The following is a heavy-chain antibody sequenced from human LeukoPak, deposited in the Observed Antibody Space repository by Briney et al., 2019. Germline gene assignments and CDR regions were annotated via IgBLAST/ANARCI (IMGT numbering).Heavy chain of an antibody. J-gene: IGHJ6*03. CDR1: GGTFSSYA. D-gene: IGHD6-19*01. CDR3: ARDKGAVAGNYYYYYMDV. CDR2: IIPILGIA. V-gene: IGHV1-69*04. Sequence: GASVKVSCKASGGTFSSYAISWVRQAPGQGLEWMGRIIPILGIANYAQKFQGRVTITADKSTSTAYMELNSLRAEDTAVYYCARDKGAVAGNYYYYYMDVWGKGTTVTVSS.